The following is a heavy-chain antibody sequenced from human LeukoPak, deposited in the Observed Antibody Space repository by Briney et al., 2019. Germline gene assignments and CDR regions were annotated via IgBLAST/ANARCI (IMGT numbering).Heavy chain of an antibody. CDR3: ARAGLGIRPNYFDY. J-gene: IGHJ4*02. D-gene: IGHD7-27*01. CDR2: IYYSGST. V-gene: IGHV4-59*01. Sequence: PSETLSLTCTVSGGSISSYYWSWIRQPPGKGLEWIGYIYYSGSTNYNPSLKSRVSISVDTSKNQFSLKLSSVTAADTAVYYCARAGLGIRPNYFDYWGQGTLVTVSS. CDR1: GGSISSYY.